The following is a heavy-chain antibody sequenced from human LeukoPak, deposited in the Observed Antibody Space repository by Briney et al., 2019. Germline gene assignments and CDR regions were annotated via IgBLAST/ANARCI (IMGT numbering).Heavy chain of an antibody. CDR2: ISSSARII. CDR3: AKIMALYCSGGTCNEIDY. Sequence: GGSLRLSCAASGFTFSSYEMNWVRQAPGKGLEWVSYISSSARIIHYADSVKGRFTISRDNSKNTLYLQMSSLRADDTAVYYCAKIMALYCSGGTCNEIDYWGQGTLVTVSS. V-gene: IGHV3-48*03. D-gene: IGHD2-15*01. CDR1: GFTFSSYE. J-gene: IGHJ4*02.